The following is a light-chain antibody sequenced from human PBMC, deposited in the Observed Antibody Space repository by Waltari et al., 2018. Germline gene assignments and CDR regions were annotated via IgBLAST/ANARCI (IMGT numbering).Light chain of an antibody. J-gene: IGLJ1*01. Sequence: QSALTQPASLSGSPGPSITISCTGPSLDVGNYNSVSWYQHHPIKVPKVIIYEVSNRPAGISSRFSGSKSGNTASLTISGLQADDEADYYCASYTTSDTIVFGTGTGVTVL. CDR3: ASYTTSDTIV. CDR1: SLDVGNYNS. V-gene: IGLV2-14*01. CDR2: EVS.